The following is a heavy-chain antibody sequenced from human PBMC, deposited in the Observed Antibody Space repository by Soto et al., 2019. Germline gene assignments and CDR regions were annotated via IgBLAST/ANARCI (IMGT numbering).Heavy chain of an antibody. CDR1: GFTFSDSV. V-gene: IGHV3-23*01. D-gene: IGHD3-22*01. Sequence: PAGSLRLSCVGSGFTFSDSVMAWVRQAPGKGLEWLSVMSGDGRTRYALSVTGRFTISRDNSKNTLYLQMRSPRAEDAAAYYCVKWHTSNFDSLPFTGFDFWGQGTQVTVSS. CDR2: MSGDGRT. J-gene: IGHJ4*02. CDR3: VKWHTSNFDSLPFTGFDF.